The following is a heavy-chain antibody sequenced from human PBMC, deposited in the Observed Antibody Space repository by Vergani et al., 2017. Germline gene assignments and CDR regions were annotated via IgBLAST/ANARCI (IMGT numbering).Heavy chain of an antibody. J-gene: IGHJ2*01. CDR1: GDSVSSNSAA. CDR2: TYYRSKWYN. V-gene: IGHV6-1*01. Sequence: QVQLQQSGPGLVKPSQTLSLTCAISGDSVSSNSAAWNWIRQSPSRGLEWLGRTYYRSKWYNDYAVSVKSRITINPDTSKNQFSLQLNSVTPEDTAVYYCARDATLWFGEFPNPEYWYFDLWGRGTLVTVSS. D-gene: IGHD3-10*01. CDR3: ARDATLWFGEFPNPEYWYFDL.